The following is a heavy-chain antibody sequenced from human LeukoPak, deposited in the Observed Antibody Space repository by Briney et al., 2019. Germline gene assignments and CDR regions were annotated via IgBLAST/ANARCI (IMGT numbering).Heavy chain of an antibody. J-gene: IGHJ4*03. CDR2: FYNSGST. CDR3: ARENSGYDPFFN. V-gene: IGHV4-59*01. D-gene: IGHD5-12*01. CDR1: VDSLSSYY. Sequence: SETLSLTCTVPVDSLSSYYCSWIREPPGKGVEWIGHFYNSGSTNYNPPLKSRVAISVDTSKNQFSLKLRSVTAADTALYFCARENSGYDPFFNWGHGTLGTVSS.